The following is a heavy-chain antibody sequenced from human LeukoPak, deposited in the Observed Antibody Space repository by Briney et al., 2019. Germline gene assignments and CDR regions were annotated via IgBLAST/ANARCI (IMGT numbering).Heavy chain of an antibody. Sequence: PGGSLRLSCAASGFTFSNYWMSWVRQAPGKGLEWVANIKEDGSGKYYVDSVKGRFTISRDNAKNSLYLQMNSLRAEDTAVYYCARESPYYYDSPDAFDIWGQGTMVTVSS. CDR1: GFTFSNYW. CDR2: IKEDGSGK. V-gene: IGHV3-7*03. CDR3: ARESPYYYDSPDAFDI. D-gene: IGHD3-22*01. J-gene: IGHJ3*02.